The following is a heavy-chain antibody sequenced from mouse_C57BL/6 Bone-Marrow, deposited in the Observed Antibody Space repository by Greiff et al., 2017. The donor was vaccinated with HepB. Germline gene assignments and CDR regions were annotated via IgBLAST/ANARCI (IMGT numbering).Heavy chain of an antibody. CDR1: GFNIKDDY. CDR3: TRWLLGNWYFDV. J-gene: IGHJ1*03. Sequence: EVQLQQSGAELVRPGASVKLSCTASGFNIKDDYMHWVKQRPEQGLEWIGWIDPENGDTEYASKFQGKATITADTSSNTAYLQLSSLTSEDTAVYYCTRWLLGNWYFDVGGTGTTVTVSS. D-gene: IGHD2-3*01. CDR2: IDPENGDT. V-gene: IGHV14-4*01.